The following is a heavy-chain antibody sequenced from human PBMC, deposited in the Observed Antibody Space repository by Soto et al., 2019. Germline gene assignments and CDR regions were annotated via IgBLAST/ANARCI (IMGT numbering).Heavy chain of an antibody. CDR1: AFTFSAYD. Sequence: EVQLLESGGDLVHPGWSLRLSCAASAFTFSAYDMNWVRQAPGKGLEWVSGISGSGGSTYYADSVKGRSTISRDNSKNSLFLQMNNLRDEATSVYYCSRGRLTYWGQGTLVTVSS. CDR2: ISGSGGST. D-gene: IGHD2-21*02. V-gene: IGHV3-23*01. J-gene: IGHJ4*02. CDR3: SRGRLTY.